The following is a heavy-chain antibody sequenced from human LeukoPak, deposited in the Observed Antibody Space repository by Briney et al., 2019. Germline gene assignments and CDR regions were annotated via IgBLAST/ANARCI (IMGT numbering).Heavy chain of an antibody. CDR1: RFPFSIYE. CDR3: ALLTVASDFDY. V-gene: IGHV3-48*03. J-gene: IGHJ4*02. Sequence: GGSLRLSCVVSRFPFSIYEMNWVRQAPGKGLEWVSNIHSSGTVKFYSDSVKGRFSISRDNAKSSLYLQMNSLRVEDTAVYYCALLTVASDFDYWGQGALVTVSS. CDR2: IHSSGTVK. D-gene: IGHD5-12*01.